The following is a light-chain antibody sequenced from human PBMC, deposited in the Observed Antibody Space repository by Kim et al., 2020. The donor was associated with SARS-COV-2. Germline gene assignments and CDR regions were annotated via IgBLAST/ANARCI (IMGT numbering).Light chain of an antibody. CDR2: GAS. CDR1: QSVSSN. J-gene: IGKJ3*01. Sequence: EIVMTQSPAALSVSPGERATLSCRASQSVSSNLAWYQQKAGQAPRLLIYGASTRATGIPARFSGSGSGTEFTLTISSLQSEDSAVYYCQQYNNWVTFGPGTKVDIK. CDR3: QQYNNWVT. V-gene: IGKV3-15*01.